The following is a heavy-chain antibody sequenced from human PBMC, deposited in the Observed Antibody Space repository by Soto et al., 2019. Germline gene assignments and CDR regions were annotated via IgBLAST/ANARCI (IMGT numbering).Heavy chain of an antibody. CDR3: AKVRETPGWTSYYYAMDV. Sequence: PGGSLRFSFAASGFTFSGYGMSGVGQAPGKGLQWVSSISGVAYSTYYADSVKGRLSITRDNSKNTLYLQMSSLRVEDTAVYYCAKVRETPGWTSYYYAMDVWGQGTTVTVS. D-gene: IGHD1-26*01. J-gene: IGHJ6*02. V-gene: IGHV3-23*01. CDR1: GFTFSGYG. CDR2: ISGVAYST.